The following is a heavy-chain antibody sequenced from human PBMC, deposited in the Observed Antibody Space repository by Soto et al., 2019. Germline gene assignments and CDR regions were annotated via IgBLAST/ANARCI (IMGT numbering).Heavy chain of an antibody. Sequence: SEPLSLPWTVSGGSITSVSFYWVWVLHSPGKGLEWIGSIYYSGSVFYNPSLESRVTISTDVSRDQFSLKLTSVTAADTAVYYCARHGTALTAVNWFVSWGHGTLVTVSS. J-gene: IGHJ5*01. CDR2: IYYSGSV. V-gene: IGHV4-39*01. CDR1: GGSITSVSFY. CDR3: ARHGTALTAVNWFVS. D-gene: IGHD2-21*02.